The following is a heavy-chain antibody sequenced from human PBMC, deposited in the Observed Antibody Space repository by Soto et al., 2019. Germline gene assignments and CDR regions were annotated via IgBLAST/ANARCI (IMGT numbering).Heavy chain of an antibody. CDR3: VKQAHGLDGVAFDY. V-gene: IGHV3-64D*06. J-gene: IGHJ4*02. CDR2: VSTSGRST. D-gene: IGHD2-15*01. Sequence: PGGSLRLSCSASGFIFSESTIYWVRQVPGKGLEAISAVSTSGRSTYYADSMKDRFTISRDNSKNTLFLQMGSLRPEDTAIYYCVKQAHGLDGVAFDYWGQGTQVTV. CDR1: GFIFSEST.